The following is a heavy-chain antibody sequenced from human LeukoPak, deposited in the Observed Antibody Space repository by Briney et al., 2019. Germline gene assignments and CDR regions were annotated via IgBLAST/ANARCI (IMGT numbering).Heavy chain of an antibody. D-gene: IGHD3-10*01. J-gene: IGHJ5*02. Sequence: SXXWXHWVRQVPGKGLVWVSQISGDGTARNYADSVKGRFTISRDDAKNTVDLQMNSLRGEDTAVYYCVRGRGSYGWFDPWGQGTLVTVSS. CDR3: VRGRGSYGWFDP. CDR1: SXXW. CDR2: ISGDGTAR. V-gene: IGHV3-74*01.